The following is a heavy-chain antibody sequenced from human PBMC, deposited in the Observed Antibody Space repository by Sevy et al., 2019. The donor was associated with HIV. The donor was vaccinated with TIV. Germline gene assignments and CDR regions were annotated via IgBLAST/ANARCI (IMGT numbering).Heavy chain of an antibody. Sequence: GGSLRLSCAASGFTFSSYAMSWVRQAPGKGLEWVSAISGGGGSTYYADSVKGRFTISRDNSKNTLYLQMNSLRAEDTVVYYCGKDKFYSGGSCCDAFDIWGQGTMVTVSS. CDR2: ISGGGGST. CDR3: GKDKFYSGGSCCDAFDI. J-gene: IGHJ3*02. CDR1: GFTFSSYA. D-gene: IGHD2-15*01. V-gene: IGHV3-23*01.